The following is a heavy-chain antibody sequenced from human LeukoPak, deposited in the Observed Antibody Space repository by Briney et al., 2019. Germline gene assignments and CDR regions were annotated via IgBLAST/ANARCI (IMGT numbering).Heavy chain of an antibody. J-gene: IGHJ2*01. D-gene: IGHD5-12*01. CDR2: IRYDGSNK. V-gene: IGHV3-33*01. CDR1: GFTFSSYG. Sequence: GGSLRLSCAASGFTFSSYGMHWVRQAPGKGLEWVAVIRYDGSNKYYADSVKGQFTISRDNSKNTLYLQMNSLRAEDTAVYYCARERTDKAGGYSGYDFIYWNFDLWGRGTLVTVSS. CDR3: ARERTDKAGGYSGYDFIYWNFDL.